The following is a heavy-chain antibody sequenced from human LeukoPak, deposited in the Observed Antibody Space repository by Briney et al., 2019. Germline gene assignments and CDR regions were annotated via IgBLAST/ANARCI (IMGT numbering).Heavy chain of an antibody. CDR3: SPTYYDHVWAFDI. CDR2: ISSKAYGGTT. CDR1: GFTFGDYA. Sequence: GGSLRLSCTASGFTFGDYAMSWVRQAPGKGLEWVGFISSKAYGGTTEYAASVKGRFTISRDDAKSIAYLQMNSLKTEDTAVYYCSPTYYDHVWAFDIWGQGTMVTVSS. V-gene: IGHV3-49*04. D-gene: IGHD3-16*01. J-gene: IGHJ3*02.